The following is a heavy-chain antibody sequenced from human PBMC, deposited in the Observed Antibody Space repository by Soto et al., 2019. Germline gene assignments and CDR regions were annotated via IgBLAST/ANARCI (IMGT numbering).Heavy chain of an antibody. J-gene: IGHJ6*02. Sequence: QITLKESGPTLVKPTQTLTLTCTFSGFSLSTSGVGVGWIHQPPGKALEWLALIYWDDDKRYSPSLKSRLTSPKDTAKNQVVLTMTNMDPVDTATYYCAHRRSSPYYYYGMDVWGQGTTVTVSS. CDR1: GFSLSTSGVG. CDR2: IYWDDDK. CDR3: AHRRSSPYYYYGMDV. V-gene: IGHV2-5*02.